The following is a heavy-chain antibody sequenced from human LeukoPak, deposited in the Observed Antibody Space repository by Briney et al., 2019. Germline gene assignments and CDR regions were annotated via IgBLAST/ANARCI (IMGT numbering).Heavy chain of an antibody. Sequence: PGRSLGLSCAASGFTFSSYAMHWVRQAPGKGLEWVSYISSSGSTIYYADSVKGRFTISRDNAKNSLYLQMNSLRAEDTAVYYCARGDYELDYWGQGTLVTVSS. J-gene: IGHJ4*02. CDR3: ARGDYELDY. CDR1: GFTFSSYA. CDR2: ISSSGSTI. D-gene: IGHD3-16*01. V-gene: IGHV3-48*03.